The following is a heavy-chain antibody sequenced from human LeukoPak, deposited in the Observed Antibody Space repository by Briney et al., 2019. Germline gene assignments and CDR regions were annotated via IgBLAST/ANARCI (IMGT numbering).Heavy chain of an antibody. V-gene: IGHV1-2*02. CDR2: INPTTRGT. Sequence: ASVKVSCKASGYTFTAYYIHWVRQAPGQGLEWMGWINPTTRGTNYAQKFQGGVTMTGDTSISTVYMELSRLTSDDTAVYYCAGLYYDINHSFDYWGQGTLVTVSS. D-gene: IGHD3-22*01. J-gene: IGHJ4*02. CDR1: GYTFTAYY. CDR3: AGLYYDINHSFDY.